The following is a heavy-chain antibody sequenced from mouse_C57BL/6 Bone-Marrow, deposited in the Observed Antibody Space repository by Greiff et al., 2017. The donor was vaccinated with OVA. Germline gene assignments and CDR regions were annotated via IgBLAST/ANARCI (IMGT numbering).Heavy chain of an antibody. CDR2: IYPGDGDT. CDR1: GYAFSSSW. V-gene: IGHV1-82*01. D-gene: IGHD1-1*02. Sequence: VQLQQSGPELVKPGASVKISCKASGYAFSSSWMNWVKQRPGKGLEWIGRIYPGDGDTNYNGKFKGKATLTADKSSSTAYMQRSSLTSEDSAVYFCARSGGCYWYFDVWGTGTTVTVSS. CDR3: ARSGGCYWYFDV. J-gene: IGHJ1*03.